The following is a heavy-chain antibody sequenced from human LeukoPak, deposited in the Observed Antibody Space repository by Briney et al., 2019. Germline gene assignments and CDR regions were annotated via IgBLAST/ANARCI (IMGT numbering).Heavy chain of an antibody. J-gene: IGHJ4*02. Sequence: PSETLSLTCAVYGGSFSGYYWSWIRQPPGKGLEWIGEINHSGSTNYNPSLKSRVTISVDTSKNQFSLKLSSVTAADTAVYYCARGLYYYGSGSYRGIDYWGQGTLVTVSS. D-gene: IGHD3-10*01. CDR3: ARGLYYYGSGSYRGIDY. V-gene: IGHV4-34*01. CDR2: INHSGST. CDR1: GGSFSGYY.